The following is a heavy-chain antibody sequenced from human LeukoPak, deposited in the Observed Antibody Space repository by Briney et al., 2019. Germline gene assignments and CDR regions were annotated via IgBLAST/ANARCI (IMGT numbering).Heavy chain of an antibody. CDR3: ARDRERYYYFGMDV. CDR2: VSYDGGNE. V-gene: IGHV3-30*04. Sequence: GGSLRLSCAASGSTFSNYAIHWVRQAPGKGLEWVAVVSYDGGNEYYADSVKGRFTISRDNSKNTLYLQMNSLRAEDTAVYYCARDRERYYYFGMDVWGKGTTVTVSS. J-gene: IGHJ6*04. CDR1: GSTFSNYA.